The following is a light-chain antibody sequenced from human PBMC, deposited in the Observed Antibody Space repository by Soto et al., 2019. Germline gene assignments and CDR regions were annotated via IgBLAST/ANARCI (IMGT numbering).Light chain of an antibody. CDR3: QRYDSAPLT. CDR1: QGISTF. Sequence: IQMTQSPSSLSTSLGDRVTITCRASQGISTFLAWYQQKPGKVPSLIIYGASTLPSGVPSRFSGSGSGTDFTLAISNVEPEDVATYYCQRYDSAPLTFGQGTKVEIK. J-gene: IGKJ1*01. CDR2: GAS. V-gene: IGKV1-27*01.